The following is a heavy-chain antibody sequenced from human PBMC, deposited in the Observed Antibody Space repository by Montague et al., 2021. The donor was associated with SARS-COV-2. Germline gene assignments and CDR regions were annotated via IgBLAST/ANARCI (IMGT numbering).Heavy chain of an antibody. CDR2: IYYSGST. CDR1: GGSISSYY. J-gene: IGHJ6*02. Sequence: SETLSLTCTVSGGSISSYYWSWIRQPPGKGLEWIGYIYYSGSTNYNPSLKSRVIMSVDTSKNQFSLKLSSVTAADTAVYYCARSGWEQHVRARYYHYYGMDVWGQGTTVTVSS. CDR3: ARSGWEQHVRARYYHYYGMDV. D-gene: IGHD6-6*01. V-gene: IGHV4-59*12.